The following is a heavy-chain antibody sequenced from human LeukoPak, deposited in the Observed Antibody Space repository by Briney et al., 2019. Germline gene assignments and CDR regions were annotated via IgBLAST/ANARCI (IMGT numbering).Heavy chain of an antibody. Sequence: ASVKVPCKASGYTFTSYGISWVRQAPGQGLEWMGWISAYNGNTNYAQKLQGRVTMTTDTSTSTAYMELRSLRSDDTAVYYCAREGDYVWGSYRLPLDYWGQGTLVTVSS. D-gene: IGHD3-16*02. CDR3: AREGDYVWGSYRLPLDY. V-gene: IGHV1-18*01. J-gene: IGHJ4*02. CDR1: GYTFTSYG. CDR2: ISAYNGNT.